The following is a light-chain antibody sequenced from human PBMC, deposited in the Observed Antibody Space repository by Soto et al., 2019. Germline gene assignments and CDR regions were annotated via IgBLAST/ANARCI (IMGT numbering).Light chain of an antibody. CDR2: DAS. CDR3: QQYNSNSP. V-gene: IGKV1-5*01. J-gene: IGKJ5*01. CDR1: QSISSW. Sequence: DIQMTQSPSTLSASVGDRVTITCRASQSISSWLAWYQQKPGKAPKLLIYDASTSESGVPSRFSGSGSGTEFTRTISSLQLDDFATYYCQQYNSNSPFGQGTRLEIK.